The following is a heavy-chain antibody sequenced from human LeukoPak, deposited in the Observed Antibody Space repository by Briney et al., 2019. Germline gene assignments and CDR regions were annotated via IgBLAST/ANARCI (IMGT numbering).Heavy chain of an antibody. V-gene: IGHV1-2*02. CDR2: INPNSGGT. Sequence: ASVKVSCKASGYTFTSYDINWVRQATGQGLEWMGWINPNSGGTNYAQKFQGRVTMTRDTSISTAYMELSRLRSDDTAVYYCARDRFIAARRGGFDYWGQGTLVTVSS. J-gene: IGHJ4*02. CDR3: ARDRFIAARRGGFDY. CDR1: GYTFTSYD. D-gene: IGHD6-6*01.